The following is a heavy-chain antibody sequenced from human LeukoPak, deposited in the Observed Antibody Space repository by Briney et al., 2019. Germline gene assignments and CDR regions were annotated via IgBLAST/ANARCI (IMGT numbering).Heavy chain of an antibody. D-gene: IGHD3-3*01. J-gene: IGHJ1*01. Sequence: SETLSLTCTVSGGSISSSIYYWGWIRQPPGKGLEWIGSFYYSGSTYSNPSLKSRVTISVDTSKKQFSLNLSSVTAADTAVYYCARHFGPRNAEYFQRWGQGTLVTVSS. CDR2: FYYSGST. CDR3: ARHFGPRNAEYFQR. CDR1: GGSISSSIYY. V-gene: IGHV4-39*01.